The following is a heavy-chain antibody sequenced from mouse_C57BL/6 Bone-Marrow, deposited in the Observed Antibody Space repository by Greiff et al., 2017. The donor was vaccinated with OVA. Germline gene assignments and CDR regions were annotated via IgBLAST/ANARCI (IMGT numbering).Heavy chain of an antibody. CDR2: IWWDDDK. V-gene: IGHV8-8*01. CDR3: ARMVYWAGSRGDAMDY. CDR1: GFSLSTFGMG. D-gene: IGHD1-1*01. Sequence: QVTLKESGPGILQPSQTLSLTCSFSGFSLSTFGMGVGWIRQPSGKGLEWLAHIWWDDDKYYNPALKSRLTISKDTSKNQVFLKIANVDTADTATYYCARMVYWAGSRGDAMDYWGQGTSVTVSS. J-gene: IGHJ4*01.